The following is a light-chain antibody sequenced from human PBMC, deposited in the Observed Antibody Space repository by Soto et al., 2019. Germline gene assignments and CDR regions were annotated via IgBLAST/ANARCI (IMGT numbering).Light chain of an antibody. CDR1: QSISSY. CDR3: QQSYRTPPIP. V-gene: IGKV1-39*01. J-gene: IGKJ5*01. CDR2: AAS. Sequence: IQMTKSPSSLSASVGDRVTITCRASQSISSYLNWYQQKPGKAPKLLIYAASSLQSGVPSRFSGSGSGTDFTLTISSLQPEDFATYYCQQSYRTPPIPFGQGTRL.